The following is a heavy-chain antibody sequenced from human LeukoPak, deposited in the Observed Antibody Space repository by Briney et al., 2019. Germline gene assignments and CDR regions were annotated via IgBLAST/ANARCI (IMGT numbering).Heavy chain of an antibody. D-gene: IGHD2-2*03. CDR3: ARFGYCSSTSCSSDAFDI. V-gene: IGHV1-8*03. CDR1: GYTFTSYD. Sequence: ASVKVSCKASGYTFTSYDINWVRQATGQGPEWMGWMNPNRGNTGYAQKFQGRVTITRNTSISTAYMELSSLRSEDTAVYYCARFGYCSSTSCSSDAFDIWGQGTMVTVSS. J-gene: IGHJ3*02. CDR2: MNPNRGNT.